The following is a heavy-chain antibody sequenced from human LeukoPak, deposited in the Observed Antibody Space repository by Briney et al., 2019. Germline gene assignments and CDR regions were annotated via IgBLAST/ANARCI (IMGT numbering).Heavy chain of an antibody. J-gene: IGHJ5*02. V-gene: IGHV1-46*01. CDR1: GYTFTSYY. CDR2: IKPSGGST. CDR3: ARDYYDSSGYYYHWFDP. Sequence: ASVKVSCKASGYTFTSYYMHWVRQAPGQGLEWMGIIKPSGGSTSYAQKFQGRVTMTRDTSTSTVYMELSSLRSEDTAVYYCARDYYDSSGYYYHWFDPWGQGTLVPVSS. D-gene: IGHD3-22*01.